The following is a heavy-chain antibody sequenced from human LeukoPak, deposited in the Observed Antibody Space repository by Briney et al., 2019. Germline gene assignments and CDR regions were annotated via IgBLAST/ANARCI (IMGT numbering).Heavy chain of an antibody. Sequence: PSETLSLTCTVSGGSTSNSSYYWGWIRQPPGKGLEWIGSIYYSGTTYYNPSLESRVTISVDTSKNHFSLKLTSVTAADTAVYYCARDLRWSHFDYWGQGTLVTVSS. CDR3: ARDLRWSHFDY. D-gene: IGHD4-23*01. V-gene: IGHV4-39*07. CDR2: IYYSGTT. J-gene: IGHJ4*02. CDR1: GGSTSNSSYY.